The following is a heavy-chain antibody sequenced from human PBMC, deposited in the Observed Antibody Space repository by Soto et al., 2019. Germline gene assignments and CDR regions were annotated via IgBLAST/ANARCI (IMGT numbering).Heavy chain of an antibody. D-gene: IGHD3-16*01. J-gene: IGHJ5*02. CDR1: GYTSTNNA. CDR3: ARGRFRRTWFDP. V-gene: IGHV1-8*01. Sequence: QVQLVHPGPEVKKPGASLKAPCRLSGYTSTNNAIHWFRQATGQGLEWMGWMNPDSGNTGQSKQFQGRVTMTRDTSISTAYMEMSSLRSEDTAVYYCARGRFRRTWFDPWGQGTLVTVSS. CDR2: MNPDSGNT.